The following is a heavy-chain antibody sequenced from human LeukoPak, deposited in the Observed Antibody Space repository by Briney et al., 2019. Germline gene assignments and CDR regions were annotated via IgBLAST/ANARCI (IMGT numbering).Heavy chain of an antibody. CDR2: ISGSGGDT. Sequence: GGSLRLSCAASGFTFSIYAMSWVRQAPGKGLEWVSVISGSGGDTYYADSVKGRFTISRDNSKNTLYLQMNSLRAEDTAVYYCAKPVAASWYYFDYWGQGTLVTVSS. V-gene: IGHV3-23*01. CDR3: AKPVAASWYYFDY. CDR1: GFTFSIYA. J-gene: IGHJ4*02. D-gene: IGHD2-15*01.